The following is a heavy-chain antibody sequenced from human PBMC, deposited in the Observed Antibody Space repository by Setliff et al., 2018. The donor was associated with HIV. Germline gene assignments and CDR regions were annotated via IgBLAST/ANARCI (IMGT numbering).Heavy chain of an antibody. Sequence: SETLSLTCAVSGYSISSDYHWAWVRQSPGKGLEWIGSITHSGSSWLNPSLKSRVNISVYTSQNQFSLKLTSVTATDTAVYYCARHRYSSSINWFDPWGQGTLVTVSS. D-gene: IGHD6-13*01. J-gene: IGHJ5*02. CDR2: ITHSGSS. CDR1: GYSISSDYH. V-gene: IGHV4-38-2*01. CDR3: ARHRYSSSINWFDP.